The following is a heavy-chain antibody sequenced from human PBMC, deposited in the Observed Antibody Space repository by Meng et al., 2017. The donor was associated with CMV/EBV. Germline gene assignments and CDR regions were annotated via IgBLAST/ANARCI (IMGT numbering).Heavy chain of an antibody. CDR3: ARTYYDFWSGYYGADAFDI. Sequence: ASVKVSCQASGYTFTGYYMHWVRQPPGQGLEWMGWINPNSGGTNYAQKFQGRVTMTRDTSISTAYMELSRLRSDDTAVYYCARTYYDFWSGYYGADAFDIWGQGTMVTVSS. V-gene: IGHV1-2*02. CDR2: INPNSGGT. J-gene: IGHJ3*02. CDR1: GYTFTGYY. D-gene: IGHD3-3*01.